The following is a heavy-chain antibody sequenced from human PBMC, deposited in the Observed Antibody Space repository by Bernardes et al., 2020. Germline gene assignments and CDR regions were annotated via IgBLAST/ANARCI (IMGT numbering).Heavy chain of an antibody. V-gene: IGHV3-43*01. CDR2: ISWDGGST. Sequence: GGSLRLSCAASGFMFDDYTMHWVRQAPGKGREWISLISWDGGSTYYANSVWGRFTISRDTNKNSLYLQMNRLRAEDTALYYCAKDQRAYSYGSLDSWGQGTLVTVSS. J-gene: IGHJ4*02. CDR1: GFMFDDYT. CDR3: AKDQRAYSYGSLDS. D-gene: IGHD5-18*01.